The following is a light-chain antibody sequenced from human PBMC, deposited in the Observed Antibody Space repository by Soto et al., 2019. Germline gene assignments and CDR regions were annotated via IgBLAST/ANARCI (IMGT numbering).Light chain of an antibody. CDR3: QQYGTSPRGT. CDR2: DAS. V-gene: IGKV3D-20*01. Sequence: EVVLTQSPATLSLSPGERATLSCGASQTVHSNYLAWYQHKPGLAPRLLIYDASSRATGIPDRFRGSGSGTDFTLTISRLEHEDFAVYYCQQYGTSPRGTFGGGTKVEIK. CDR1: QTVHSNY. J-gene: IGKJ4*01.